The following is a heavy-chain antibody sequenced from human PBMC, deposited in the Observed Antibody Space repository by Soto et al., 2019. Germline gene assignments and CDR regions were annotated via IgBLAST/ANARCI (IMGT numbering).Heavy chain of an antibody. CDR2: IIPIFGTA. D-gene: IGHD3-22*01. J-gene: IGHJ3*02. CDR3: ASNYYDSSAYHNAFDI. Sequence: ASVKVSCKASGGTFSSYAISCVRQAPGQGLEWMGGIIPIFGTANYAQKFQGRVTITADESTSTAYMELSSLRSEDTAVYYCASNYYDSSAYHNAFDIWGQGTMVTVSS. CDR1: GGTFSSYA. V-gene: IGHV1-69*13.